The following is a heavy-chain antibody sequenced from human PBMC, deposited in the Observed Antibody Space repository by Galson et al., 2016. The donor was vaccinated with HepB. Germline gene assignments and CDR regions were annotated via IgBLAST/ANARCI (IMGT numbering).Heavy chain of an antibody. CDR2: ISPDGSGK. J-gene: IGHJ3*02. Sequence: SLRLSCAASGFTFSRHWMAWVRQGPGKGLERVANISPDGSGKSYVGSVKGRFTISRDNAKNSLSLQMDTLRAEDTALYYCGREMFEGQWQRAFDIWGQGTMVTVSS. V-gene: IGHV3-7*01. CDR1: GFTFSRHW. D-gene: IGHD6-19*01. CDR3: GREMFEGQWQRAFDI.